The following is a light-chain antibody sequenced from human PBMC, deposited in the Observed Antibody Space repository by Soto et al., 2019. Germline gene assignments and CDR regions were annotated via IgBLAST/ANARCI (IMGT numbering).Light chain of an antibody. J-gene: IGKJ1*01. CDR3: QHYNSYSEA. CDR2: KAS. Sequence: DIQMAHSPSTLSASVGDRVTITCRASQTISSWLAWYQQTPGKAPKLLIYKASTLKSGVPSRFSGSGSGTEFTLTISSLQPDDFATYYCQHYNSYSEAFGQGTKVDI. CDR1: QTISSW. V-gene: IGKV1-5*03.